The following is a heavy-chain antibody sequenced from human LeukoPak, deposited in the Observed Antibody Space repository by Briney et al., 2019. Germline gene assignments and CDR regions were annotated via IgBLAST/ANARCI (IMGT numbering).Heavy chain of an antibody. D-gene: IGHD6-19*01. Sequence: PGGSLRLSCAASGFTFSTYIMNWVRQAPGKGLEWVSSISSSSSYIYYADSVKGRFTISRDNAKNSLYLQMNSLRAEDTAVYYCARDHIAVAGRVDYWGQGTLVTVSS. V-gene: IGHV3-21*01. CDR2: ISSSSSYI. CDR3: ARDHIAVAGRVDY. CDR1: GFTFSTYI. J-gene: IGHJ4*02.